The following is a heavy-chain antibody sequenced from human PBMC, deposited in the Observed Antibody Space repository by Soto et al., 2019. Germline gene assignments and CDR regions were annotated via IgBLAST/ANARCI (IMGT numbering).Heavy chain of an antibody. J-gene: IGHJ6*02. CDR2: IYYSGNT. CDR3: ARDRLMATAGTARHYFGLDV. Sequence: SETLSLTFTISGGSIRSGGYYWSWVRQNPRRGLEWIGNIYYSGNTYYNPSPKSRLTISVDTSKNQFSLNLSSVTAADTAVYYCARDRLMATAGTARHYFGLDVWGQGTTVTVSS. D-gene: IGHD5-18*01. V-gene: IGHV4-31*03. CDR1: GGSIRSGGYY.